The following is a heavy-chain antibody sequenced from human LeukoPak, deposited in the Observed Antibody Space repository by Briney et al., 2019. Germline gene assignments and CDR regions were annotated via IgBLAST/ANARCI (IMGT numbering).Heavy chain of an antibody. V-gene: IGHV3-7*01. CDR1: GFTFSSYW. J-gene: IGHJ5*02. CDR2: IKQDGSEK. D-gene: IGHD3-9*01. Sequence: GGSLRLSCAASGFTFSSYWMSWVRQAPGKGLEWVANIKQDGSEKYYVDSVKGRFTISRDNAKNSLYLQMNSLRAEDTAVYYCASSPYEILTGYKYNWFDPWGQGTLVTVSS. CDR3: ASSPYEILTGYKYNWFDP.